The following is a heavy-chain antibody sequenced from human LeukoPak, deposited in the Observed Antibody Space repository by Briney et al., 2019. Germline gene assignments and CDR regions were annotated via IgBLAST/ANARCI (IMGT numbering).Heavy chain of an antibody. CDR2: FDPEDGET. CDR1: GYTLTELS. Sequence: ASVKVSCKVSGYTLTELSMHWVRQAPGKGLEWVGGFDPEDGETIYARKFQGRVTMTEDTSTDTAYMELSSLRSEDTAVYYCATRASPQLNLYYFDYWGQGTLVTVSS. D-gene: IGHD2-2*01. V-gene: IGHV1-24*01. CDR3: ATRASPQLNLYYFDY. J-gene: IGHJ4*02.